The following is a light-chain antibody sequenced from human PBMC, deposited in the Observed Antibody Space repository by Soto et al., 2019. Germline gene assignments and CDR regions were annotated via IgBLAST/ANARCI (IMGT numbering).Light chain of an antibody. CDR1: QSVSSSY. CDR2: GAS. Sequence: EIVLTQSPGTLSLSPGERATLSCRASQSVSSSYLAWYQQKPGLAPRLLIYGASSRATGIPDRFSGSGSGTDFTLTISRLEPEDFAVYYCQQYGNSPKFTFGPGTKVDI. V-gene: IGKV3-20*01. CDR3: QQYGNSPKFT. J-gene: IGKJ3*01.